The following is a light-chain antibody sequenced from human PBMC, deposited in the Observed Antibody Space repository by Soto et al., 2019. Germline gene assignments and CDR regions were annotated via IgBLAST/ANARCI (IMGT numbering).Light chain of an antibody. J-gene: IGLJ3*02. Sequence: SALTQPASVSGSPGQSITISCTGTSSDVGSYNLVSWYQQHPGKAPKLIFYEDSKRPSGVSNFFSASKSGNTASLTISGLQAEDEADYYCCSYAGSSTWVFGGGTKLTVL. CDR1: SSDVGSYNL. CDR2: EDS. CDR3: CSYAGSSTWV. V-gene: IGLV2-23*01.